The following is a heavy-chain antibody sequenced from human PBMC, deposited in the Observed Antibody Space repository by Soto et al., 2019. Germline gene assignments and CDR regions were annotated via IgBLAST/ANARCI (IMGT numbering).Heavy chain of an antibody. CDR1: GSTFSSYW. J-gene: IGHJ6*02. V-gene: IGHV3-74*01. D-gene: IGHD2-15*01. CDR3: ARLLHIVVLPSYGMDV. CDR2: INNDGSST. Sequence: EVQLVESGGGLVQPGGSLRLSCAASGSTFSSYWMHWVRQAPGKGLVWVSRINNDGSSTTYADSVKGRFTISRDNAKNTLYLQMDSLRAEDTAVYYCARLLHIVVLPSYGMDVWGQGTTVTVSS.